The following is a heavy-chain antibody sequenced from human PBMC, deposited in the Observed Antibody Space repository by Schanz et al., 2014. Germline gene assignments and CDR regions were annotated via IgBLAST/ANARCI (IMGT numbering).Heavy chain of an antibody. CDR1: GFTFSSHW. J-gene: IGHJ4*02. V-gene: IGHV3-74*02. CDR3: ARKVVATIGGYYDN. D-gene: IGHD5-12*01. Sequence: ERLVESGGGVVQPGRSLRLSCAASGFTFSSHWMHWVRQDPGKGLVWVARINSVGSNTDYADSVTGRFTISRDNAKNTLYLQMNSLRAEDTAVYYCARKVVATIGGYYDNWGQGTLVIVSS. CDR2: INSVGSNT.